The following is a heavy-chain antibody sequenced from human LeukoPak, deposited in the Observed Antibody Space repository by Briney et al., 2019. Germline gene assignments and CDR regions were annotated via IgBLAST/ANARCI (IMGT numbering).Heavy chain of an antibody. CDR2: FDPEDGET. Sequence: ASVKVSCKVSGYTLTELSIHWVRQAPGKGLKWMGGFDPEDGETIYAQKFQGRVTMTEDTSTDTAYMELSSLRSEDTAVYYCARDQAAAAGKLIDYYYYMDVWGKGTTVTVSS. D-gene: IGHD6-13*01. J-gene: IGHJ6*03. CDR1: GYTLTELS. V-gene: IGHV1-24*01. CDR3: ARDQAAAAGKLIDYYYYMDV.